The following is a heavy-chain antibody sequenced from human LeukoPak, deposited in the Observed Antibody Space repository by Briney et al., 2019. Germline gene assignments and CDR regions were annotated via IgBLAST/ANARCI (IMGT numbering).Heavy chain of an antibody. CDR2: ISGSGGST. J-gene: IGHJ4*02. Sequence: GGSLRLSCAASGFTFSSYAMSWVRQAPGKGLEWVSAISGSGGSTYYADSVKGRFTISRDNSKNTLYLQMNSLRAEDTAVYYCAKRRRYYYDSSGPGTYYFDYWGQGTLVTVSS. D-gene: IGHD3-22*01. CDR3: AKRRRYYYDSSGPGTYYFDY. V-gene: IGHV3-23*01. CDR1: GFTFSSYA.